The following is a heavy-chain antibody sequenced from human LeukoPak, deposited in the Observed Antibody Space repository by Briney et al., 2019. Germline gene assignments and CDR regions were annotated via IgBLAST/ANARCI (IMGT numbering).Heavy chain of an antibody. V-gene: IGHV1-69*04. CDR2: IIPILGIT. Sequence: ASVKVSCKASEGSFSGYAIDWVRQAPGQGLEWMGRIIPILGITNYAQKFLGRITITADTSTSTAYMELSSLRSEDTAVYYCARDGPYYYDSTKYYYFDYWGQGTLVTVSS. D-gene: IGHD3-22*01. CDR1: EGSFSGYA. CDR3: ARDGPYYYDSTKYYYFDY. J-gene: IGHJ4*02.